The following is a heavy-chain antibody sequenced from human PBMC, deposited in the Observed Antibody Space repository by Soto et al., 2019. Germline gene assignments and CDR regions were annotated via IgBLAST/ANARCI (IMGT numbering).Heavy chain of an antibody. D-gene: IGHD2-15*01. V-gene: IGHV1-69*06. Sequence: SVKPTSKAPGGALSSSAISWVRQAPGQGPEWMGGIIPIFGTANYAQKFQSRVTITADKSTSTDYMELSSLRSGDTAVYYCARVGGRYCSGGSCYKLGAFDIWGQGTMVTVSS. CDR2: IIPIFGTA. CDR3: ARVGGRYCSGGSCYKLGAFDI. CDR1: GGALSSSA. J-gene: IGHJ3*02.